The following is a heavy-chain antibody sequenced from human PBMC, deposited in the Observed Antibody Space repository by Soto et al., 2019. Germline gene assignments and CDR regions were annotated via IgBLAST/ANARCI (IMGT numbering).Heavy chain of an antibody. Sequence: GGSLRLSCAASGFTFSSYGMHWVRQAPGKGLEWVAVISYDGSNKYYADSVKGRFTISRDNSKNTLYLQMNSLRAEDTAVYYCAKDFGPSHLTYYYYYGMDVWGQGTTVTVSS. CDR3: AKDFGPSHLTYYYYYGMDV. V-gene: IGHV3-30*18. J-gene: IGHJ6*02. D-gene: IGHD3-10*01. CDR1: GFTFSSYG. CDR2: ISYDGSNK.